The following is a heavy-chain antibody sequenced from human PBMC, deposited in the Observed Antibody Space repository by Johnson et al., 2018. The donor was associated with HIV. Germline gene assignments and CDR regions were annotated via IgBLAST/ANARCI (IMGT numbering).Heavy chain of an antibody. CDR1: GFTFSSYA. J-gene: IGHJ3*02. V-gene: IGHV3-23*04. Sequence: VQLVESGGGLVQPGGSLRLSCAASGFTFSSYAVRWVRQAPGKGLEWVSGARGSCWTTYYADSVNGRFTLSRDNARDTLYLQMHRLRAEDTAVYYCAKDMGVDTAMNPWAFDIWGQGTMVTVSS. CDR2: ARGSCWTT. D-gene: IGHD5-18*01. CDR3: AKDMGVDTAMNPWAFDI.